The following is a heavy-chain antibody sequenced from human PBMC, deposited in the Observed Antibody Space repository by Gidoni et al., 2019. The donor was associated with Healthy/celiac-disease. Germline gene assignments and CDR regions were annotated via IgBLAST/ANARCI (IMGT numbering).Heavy chain of an antibody. CDR2: ISGSGGST. CDR3: AKDERHCSSTSCYAGYYFDY. J-gene: IGHJ4*02. Sequence: EVQLLESGGGLVQPGGSLRLSCAASGFTFSSYAMSWVRQAPGKGLEWVSAISGSGGSTYYADSVKGRFTISRDNSKNTLYLQMNSLRAEYTAVYYCAKDERHCSSTSCYAGYYFDYWGQGTLVTVSS. D-gene: IGHD2-2*01. V-gene: IGHV3-23*01. CDR1: GFTFSSYA.